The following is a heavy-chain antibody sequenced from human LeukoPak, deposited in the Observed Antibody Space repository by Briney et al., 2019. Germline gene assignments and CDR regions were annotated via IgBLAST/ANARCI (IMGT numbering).Heavy chain of an antibody. CDR2: IKRKTDGGTT. V-gene: IGHV3-15*01. CDR1: GFTFSNAW. Sequence: GGSLRLSCAASGFTFSNAWMSWVRQAPGKGLEWVGRIKRKTDGGTTDYAAPVKGRFTISRDDSKNTLYLQMNSLKTEDTAVYYCTTGVGAYWGQGTLVTVSS. CDR3: TTGVGAY. J-gene: IGHJ4*02. D-gene: IGHD1-26*01.